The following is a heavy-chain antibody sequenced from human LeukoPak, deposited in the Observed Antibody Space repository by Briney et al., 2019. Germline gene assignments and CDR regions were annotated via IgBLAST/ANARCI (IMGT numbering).Heavy chain of an antibody. Sequence: VASVKVSCKASGYTFTGYYMHWVRQAPGQGLEWMGWINPNSGGTSYAQKFQGGVTMTRDTSISTVYMELSRLRSDDTAVYYCARLKSTISSGWFDPWGQGTLVTVSS. CDR2: INPNSGGT. D-gene: IGHD6-6*01. CDR3: ARLKSTISSGWFDP. J-gene: IGHJ5*02. CDR1: GYTFTGYY. V-gene: IGHV1-2*02.